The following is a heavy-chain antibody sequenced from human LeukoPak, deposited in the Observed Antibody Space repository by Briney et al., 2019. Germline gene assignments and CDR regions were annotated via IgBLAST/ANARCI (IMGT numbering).Heavy chain of an antibody. D-gene: IGHD3-10*01. CDR1: GYTFTAYY. CDR3: ARDPPYGSGSFNWFDP. V-gene: IGHV1-2*02. CDR2: INPNSGGT. Sequence: ASVKVSCKASGYTFTAYYMHWVRQAPGQGLEWMGWINPNSGGTNYAQKFQGRVTMTRDTSISTAYMELSSLRSEDTAVYYCARDPPYGSGSFNWFDPWGQGTLVTVSS. J-gene: IGHJ5*02.